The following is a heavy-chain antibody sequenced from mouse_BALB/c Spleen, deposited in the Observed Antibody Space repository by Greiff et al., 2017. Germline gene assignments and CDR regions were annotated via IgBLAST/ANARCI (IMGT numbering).Heavy chain of an antibody. CDR1: GYTFTSYN. V-gene: IGHV1-12*01. CDR3: ARDSY. Sequence: QVQLQQPGAELVKPGASVKMSCKASGYTFTSYNMHWVKQTPGQGLEWIGAIYPGNGDTSYNQKFKGKATLTADKSSSTAYMQLSSLTSEDSAVYYCARDSYWGQGTTLTVSS. CDR2: IYPGNGDT. J-gene: IGHJ2*01.